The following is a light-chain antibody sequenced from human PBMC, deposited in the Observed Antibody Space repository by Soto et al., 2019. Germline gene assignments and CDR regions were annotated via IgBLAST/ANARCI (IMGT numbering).Light chain of an antibody. CDR2: QAS. V-gene: IGKV1-5*03. CDR3: QQHEAYPRT. Sequence: DIQMTQSPSTLSASIGARVTITCRASQNINVWLAWYQQKPGKAPKFLIYQASTLQSGVPSRFSGSGSGTEFTLTISSLQPDDFATYYCQQHEAYPRTFGQGTKVEIK. J-gene: IGKJ1*01. CDR1: QNINVW.